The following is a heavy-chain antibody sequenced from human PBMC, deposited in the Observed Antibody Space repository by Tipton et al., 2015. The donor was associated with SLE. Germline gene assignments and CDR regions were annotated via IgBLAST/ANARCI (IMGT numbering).Heavy chain of an antibody. D-gene: IGHD6-13*01. CDR1: GFTFRSYA. V-gene: IGHV4-59*08. Sequence: LRLSCVASGFTFRSYAMSWVRRAPGKGLAWIGYIYYSGTTNYNSSLKSRVTMSVDTSKNQFSLKLSSVTAADTAVYYCARLGYSSPDYWGQGTLVTVSS. CDR3: ARLGYSSPDY. CDR2: IYYSGTT. J-gene: IGHJ4*02.